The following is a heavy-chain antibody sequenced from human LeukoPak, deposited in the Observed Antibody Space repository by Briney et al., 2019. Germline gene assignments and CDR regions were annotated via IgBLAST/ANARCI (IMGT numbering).Heavy chain of an antibody. CDR1: GGSISSSSYY. CDR3: ARGPAFLYYYDSSGYYLDAFDI. V-gene: IGHV4-39*01. J-gene: IGHJ3*02. CDR2: IYYSGST. Sequence: PSETLSLTCTVSGGSISSSSYYWGWIRQPPGKGLEWIGSIYYSGSTYYNPSLKSRVAISVDTSKNQFSLKLSSVTAADTAVYYCARGPAFLYYYDSSGYYLDAFDIWGQGTMVTVSS. D-gene: IGHD3-22*01.